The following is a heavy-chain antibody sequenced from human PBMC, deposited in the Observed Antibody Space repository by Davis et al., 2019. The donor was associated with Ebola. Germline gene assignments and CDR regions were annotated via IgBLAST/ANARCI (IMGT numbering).Heavy chain of an antibody. D-gene: IGHD3-3*01. V-gene: IGHV1-18*01. CDR1: GYTSNSYA. CDR2: ISVYSSYT. Sequence: AASVKVSCKTSGYTSNSYAISWVRQAPGQGLEWMGWISVYSSYTNYAQKFQGRVTMTTDTSTSTTYMELRSLRSDDTAVYYCARDATYYDFWSGYYRAYWYFDLWGRGTLVTVSS. J-gene: IGHJ2*01. CDR3: ARDATYYDFWSGYYRAYWYFDL.